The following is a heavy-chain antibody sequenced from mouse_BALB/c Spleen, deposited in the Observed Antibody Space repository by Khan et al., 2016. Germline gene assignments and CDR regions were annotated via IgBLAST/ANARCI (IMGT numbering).Heavy chain of an antibody. CDR2: INPGRGGT. Sequence: QVQLQQSGAELVRPGTSVKVSCKASGYAFTNYLIEWVKQRPGQGLEWIGVINPGRGGTNYNEKFKGKATLTADKSSSTAYMQLSSLTSDDSAVYFCARYDGNYYAMDYWGQGTSVTVSS. D-gene: IGHD2-3*01. CDR3: ARYDGNYYAMDY. V-gene: IGHV1-54*01. J-gene: IGHJ4*01. CDR1: GYAFTNYL.